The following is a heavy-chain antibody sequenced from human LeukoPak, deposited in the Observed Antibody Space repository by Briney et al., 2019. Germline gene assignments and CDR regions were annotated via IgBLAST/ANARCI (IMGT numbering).Heavy chain of an antibody. J-gene: IGHJ4*02. CDR2: IIPIFGTA. D-gene: IGHD5-24*01. Sequence: SVKVSCKXSGGTFSSYAISWVRQAPGQGLEWMGRIIPIFGTANYARKFQGRVTITTDESTSTAYMELSSLRSEDTAVYYCASFRDGYNYFDYWGQGTLVTVSS. CDR3: ASFRDGYNYFDY. CDR1: GGTFSSYA. V-gene: IGHV1-69*05.